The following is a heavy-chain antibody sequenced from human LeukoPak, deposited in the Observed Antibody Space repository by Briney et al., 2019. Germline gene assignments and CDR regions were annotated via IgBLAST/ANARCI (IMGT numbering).Heavy chain of an antibody. CDR1: GFTFSSYG. J-gene: IGHJ4*02. V-gene: IGHV3-33*06. Sequence: GGSLRLTCAASGFTFSSYGMHWVRQAPGQGLELVAVIWYDGSNKYYADSVKGRFTISRDNSKNTLYLQMNSLRAEDTAVYYCAKGVAVVPAAVMERYYFDYWRQGTLVSVSS. CDR2: IWYDGSNK. D-gene: IGHD2-2*01. CDR3: AKGVAVVPAAVMERYYFDY.